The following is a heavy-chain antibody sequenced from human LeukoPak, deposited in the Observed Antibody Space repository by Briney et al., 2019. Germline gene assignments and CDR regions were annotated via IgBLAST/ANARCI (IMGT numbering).Heavy chain of an antibody. CDR2: ISGSGGST. J-gene: IGHJ4*02. Sequence: GGSLRLSCAASGFTFSSYAMSWVRQAPGKGLEWVSAISGSGGSTYYADSVKGRFTVSRDISKNTLYLQMNSLRAEDTAVYYCAKDMGVVPAATFDYWGQGTLVTVSS. V-gene: IGHV3-23*01. D-gene: IGHD2-2*01. CDR3: AKDMGVVPAATFDY. CDR1: GFTFSSYA.